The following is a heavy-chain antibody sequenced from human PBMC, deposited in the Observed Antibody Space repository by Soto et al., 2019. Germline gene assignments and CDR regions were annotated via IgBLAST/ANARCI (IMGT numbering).Heavy chain of an antibody. CDR2: IWYDGSNK. V-gene: IGHV3-33*01. D-gene: IGHD4-17*01. CDR1: GFTFSSYG. J-gene: IGHJ3*02. CDR3: ARDGTTVTTPGAFDI. Sequence: QVQLVESGGGVVQPGRSLRLSCAASGFTFSSYGMHWVRQAPGKGLEWVAVIWYDGSNKYYADSVKGRFTISRDNSKNTLYLQMNSLRAEDTAVYYCARDGTTVTTPGAFDIWGQGTMVTVSS.